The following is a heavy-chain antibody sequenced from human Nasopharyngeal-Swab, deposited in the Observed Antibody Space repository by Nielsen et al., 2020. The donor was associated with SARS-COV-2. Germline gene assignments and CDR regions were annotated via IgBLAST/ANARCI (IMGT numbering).Heavy chain of an antibody. D-gene: IGHD2-15*01. CDR2: INHSGST. J-gene: IGHJ6*03. CDR3: ARIVVVAAPFPYYYYYIDV. V-gene: IGHV4-34*01. Sequence: WIRQPPGKGLEWIGEINHSGSTNYNPSLKSRVTISVDTSKNQFSLKLSSVTAADTAVYYCARIVVVAAPFPYYYYYIDVWGKGTTVTVSS.